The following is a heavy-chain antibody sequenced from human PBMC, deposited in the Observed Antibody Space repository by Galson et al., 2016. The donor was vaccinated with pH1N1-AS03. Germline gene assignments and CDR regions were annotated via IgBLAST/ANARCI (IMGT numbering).Heavy chain of an antibody. J-gene: IGHJ6*02. Sequence: SLRLSCAASGFAFNDYAMTWVRQPPGKGLEYVSSIASGGAETSSAESVKGRVTMSRDNSKHAVYLQMKSLRSEDTAVYKCVRGGLGQVYGLDAWGQGTTVIVSS. V-gene: IGHV3-23*01. CDR2: IASGGAET. D-gene: IGHD3-16*01. CDR1: GFAFNDYA. CDR3: VRGGLGQVYGLDA.